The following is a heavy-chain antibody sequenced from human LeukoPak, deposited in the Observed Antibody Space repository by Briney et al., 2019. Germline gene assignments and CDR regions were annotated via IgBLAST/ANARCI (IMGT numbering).Heavy chain of an antibody. CDR3: ARPTHDYGDYYPFDY. CDR2: INAGNGNT. V-gene: IGHV1-3*01. Sequence: GASVKVSCKASGYTFTSYAMHWVRQAPGQRLEWMGWINAGNGNTKYSQKFQGRVTITRGTSASTAYMELSSLRSEDTAVYYCARPTHDYGDYYPFDYWGQGTLVTVSS. J-gene: IGHJ4*02. D-gene: IGHD4-17*01. CDR1: GYTFTSYA.